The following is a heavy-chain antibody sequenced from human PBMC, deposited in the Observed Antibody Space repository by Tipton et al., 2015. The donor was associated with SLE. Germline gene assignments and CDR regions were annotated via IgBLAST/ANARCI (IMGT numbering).Heavy chain of an antibody. Sequence: TLSLTCTVSGGPISSSSYYWGWLRQPPGKGLEWIGSIYYSGSTYYNPSLKSRVTISVDTSKNQFSLKLSSVTAADTAVYYCALGKAARPIDYWGQGTLVTVSS. CDR3: ALGKAARPIDY. D-gene: IGHD6-6*01. V-gene: IGHV4-39*07. CDR2: IYYSGST. J-gene: IGHJ4*02. CDR1: GGPISSSSYY.